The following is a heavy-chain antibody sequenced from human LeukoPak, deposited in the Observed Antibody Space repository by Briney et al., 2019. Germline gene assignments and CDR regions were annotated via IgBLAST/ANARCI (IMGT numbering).Heavy chain of an antibody. D-gene: IGHD3-3*01. CDR3: VTNSGYYHDAFDF. CDR1: GFMFEDYS. CDR2: INWDGGDT. Sequence: PGGSLRLSCAASGFMFEDYSMHWVRQAPGKGLEWVSLINWDGGDTYYADSVRGRFTISRDNSKNSLYLQMNSLRPEDTALYYCVTNSGYYHDAFDFWGQGTMVTVSS. J-gene: IGHJ3*01. V-gene: IGHV3-43D*03.